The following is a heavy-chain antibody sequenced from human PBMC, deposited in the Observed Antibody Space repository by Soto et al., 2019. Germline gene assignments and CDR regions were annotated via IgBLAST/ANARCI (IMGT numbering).Heavy chain of an antibody. V-gene: IGHV1-18*01. Sequence: ASVKVSCKASGYTFTSYGISWVRQAPGQGLEWMGWISAYNGNTNYAQKLQGRVTMTTDTSTSTAYMELRSLRSDDTAVYYCGRGVGDFWSGYYYYYYMDVWGKGTTLTVSS. D-gene: IGHD3-3*01. CDR1: GYTFTSYG. J-gene: IGHJ6*03. CDR3: GRGVGDFWSGYYYYYYMDV. CDR2: ISAYNGNT.